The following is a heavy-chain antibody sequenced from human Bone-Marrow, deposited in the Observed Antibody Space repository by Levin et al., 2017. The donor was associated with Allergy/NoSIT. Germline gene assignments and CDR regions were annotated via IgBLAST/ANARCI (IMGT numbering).Heavy chain of an antibody. J-gene: IGHJ3*02. CDR2: ILPMFGRA. CDR1: GGTFSRYP. Sequence: ASVKVSCRASGGTFSRYPFNWVRQAPGQGLEWMGAILPMFGRAKYAEKFQDRVTISADESTSTAYMELIRLTSEDTAVFYCATEVVTASHDPFDIWGQGTVVAVSS. D-gene: IGHD2-21*02. V-gene: IGHV1-69*13. CDR3: ATEVVTASHDPFDI.